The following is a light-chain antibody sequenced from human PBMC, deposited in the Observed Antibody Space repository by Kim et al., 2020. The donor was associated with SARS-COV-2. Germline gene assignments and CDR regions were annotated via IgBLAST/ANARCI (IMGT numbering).Light chain of an antibody. J-gene: IGLJ3*02. CDR3: YSRDSSGNWV. CDR2: VKD. Sequence: VAFGQTVRITCQGDSLRTYYASWYQQKPGQAPLLVVYVKDSRPSGVPDRFSGSSSGNIASLTITGAQAEDEADYYCYSRDSSGNWVFGGGTQLTVL. CDR1: SLRTYY. V-gene: IGLV3-19*01.